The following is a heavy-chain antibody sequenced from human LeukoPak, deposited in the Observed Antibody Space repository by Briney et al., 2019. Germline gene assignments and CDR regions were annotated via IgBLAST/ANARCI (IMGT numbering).Heavy chain of an antibody. Sequence: GGSLRLSCAGPLFIVSSKYVNWVRQAPGKGLEWVSAISGSGGSTYYADSVKGRFTISRDNSKNTLYLQMNSLRAEDTAVYYCATWNDGFDYWGQGTLVTVSS. J-gene: IGHJ4*02. V-gene: IGHV3-23*01. D-gene: IGHD1-1*01. CDR3: ATWNDGFDY. CDR2: ISGSGGST. CDR1: LFIVSSKY.